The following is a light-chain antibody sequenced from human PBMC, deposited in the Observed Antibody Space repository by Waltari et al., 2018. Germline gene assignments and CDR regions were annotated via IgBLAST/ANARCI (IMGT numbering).Light chain of an antibody. J-gene: IGLJ7*01. Sequence: QSVLTQPPSMSAAPGQKVTISCSGSSSNIGRSSVFWYQQVPGTAPKLLIYDNDKRPSGISGRFSASKSGTSASLAITRLQTGDEADYFCGAWDTSLTRGLFGGGTRLTVL. CDR1: SSNIGRSS. V-gene: IGLV1-51*01. CDR3: GAWDTSLTRGL. CDR2: DND.